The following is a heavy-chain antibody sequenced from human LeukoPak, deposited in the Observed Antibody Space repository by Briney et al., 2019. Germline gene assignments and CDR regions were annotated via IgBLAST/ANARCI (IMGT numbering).Heavy chain of an antibody. V-gene: IGHV3-23*01. CDR2: ISGSGGST. CDR1: GFTFSSYA. D-gene: IGHD6-13*01. Sequence: GGSLRLSCAASGFTFSSYAMSWVRQAPGKGLERVSIISGSGGSTDYADSVKGRFTISRDNSKNTVYLQMNSLRAEDTAVYYCAKDRGALIAAAGILDYWGQGTLVTVSS. CDR3: AKDRGALIAAAGILDY. J-gene: IGHJ4*02.